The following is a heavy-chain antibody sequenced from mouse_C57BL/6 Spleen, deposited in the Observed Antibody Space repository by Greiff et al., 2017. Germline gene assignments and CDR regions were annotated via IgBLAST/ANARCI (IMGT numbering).Heavy chain of an antibody. CDR2: ISYDGSN. V-gene: IGHV3-6*01. J-gene: IGHJ1*03. Sequence: EVQLQESGPGLVKPSQSLSLTCSVTGYSITSGYYWNWIRQFPGNKLEWMGYISYDGSNNYNPSLKNRISITRDTSKNQFFLKLNSLTTEDTATYYCARGWLLRGGYFDVWGTGTTVTVSS. D-gene: IGHD2-3*01. CDR3: ARGWLLRGGYFDV. CDR1: GYSITSGYY.